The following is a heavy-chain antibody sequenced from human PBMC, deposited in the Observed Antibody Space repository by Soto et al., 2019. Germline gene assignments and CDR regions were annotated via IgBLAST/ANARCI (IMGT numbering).Heavy chain of an antibody. CDR1: GFTFSSYW. D-gene: IGHD1-26*01. CDR2: INSDGSST. V-gene: IGHV3-74*01. J-gene: IGHJ2*01. CDR3: VRSGSLNWAFAL. Sequence: EVQLVESGGGLVQPGGSLRLSCAASGFTFSSYWMHWVRQAPGKGLVWVSRINSDGSSTSYADSVKGRFTISRDNAKNTLYPPRNSLRAADTAVYSCVRSGSLNWAFALWGRGTLVTVSS.